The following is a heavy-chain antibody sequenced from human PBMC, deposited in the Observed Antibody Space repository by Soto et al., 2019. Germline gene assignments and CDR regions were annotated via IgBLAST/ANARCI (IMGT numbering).Heavy chain of an antibody. CDR2: ISSSSSYI. CDR1: GFTFSSYS. V-gene: IGHV3-21*01. Sequence: NPGGSLRLSCAASGFTFSSYSMNWVRQAPGKGLEWVSSISSSSSYIYYADSVKGRFTISRDNAKTSLYLQMNSLRAEDTAVYYCARDQVKEYGYDFWSGLHSYYSYYGTDVWGQRTTVPVSS. D-gene: IGHD3-3*01. CDR3: ARDQVKEYGYDFWSGLHSYYSYYGTDV. J-gene: IGHJ6*02.